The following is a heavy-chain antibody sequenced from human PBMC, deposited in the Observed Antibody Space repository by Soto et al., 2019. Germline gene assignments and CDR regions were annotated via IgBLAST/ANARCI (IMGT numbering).Heavy chain of an antibody. Sequence: ASVKVSCKASGYTFTSYDINWVRQATGQGLEWMGWMNPNSGNTGYAQKFQGRVTMTRNTSISPAYMELGSLGSEDTAVYYCARRVAGTGMDVWGKGTTVTVSS. CDR1: GYTFTSYD. J-gene: IGHJ6*04. CDR3: ARRVAGTGMDV. V-gene: IGHV1-8*01. CDR2: MNPNSGNT. D-gene: IGHD6-19*01.